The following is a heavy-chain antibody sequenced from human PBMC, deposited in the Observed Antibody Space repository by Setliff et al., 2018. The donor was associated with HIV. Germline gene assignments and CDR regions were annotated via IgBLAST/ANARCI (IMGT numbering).Heavy chain of an antibody. Sequence: SETLSLTCAFNGGSFSGYYWMWIRQSPGEGLEWIGEINHSGNTNYNPSLKSRVTMSGDTSKNQFSLNLTSVTAADTAVYFCARGLGRGSGTYYNPPGYWGPGTLVTVSS. J-gene: IGHJ4*02. V-gene: IGHV4-34*01. CDR2: INHSGNT. CDR1: GGSFSGYY. CDR3: ARGLGRGSGTYYNPPGY. D-gene: IGHD3-10*01.